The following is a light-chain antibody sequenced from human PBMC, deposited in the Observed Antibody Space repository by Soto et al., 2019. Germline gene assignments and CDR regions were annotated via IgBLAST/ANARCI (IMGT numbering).Light chain of an antibody. CDR3: QQYDTSIPYT. CDR2: GAS. J-gene: IGKJ4*01. CDR1: HSVNNNY. Sequence: EIVLTQSPGTLSLSPVNRSTLSCYASHSVNNNYLAWYQHKPGQAPRLLIYGASSRATGIPDRFSGSGSGTDFTLTIRRLEPEDFAVYYCQQYDTSIPYTFGGGTKVDIK. V-gene: IGKV3-20*01.